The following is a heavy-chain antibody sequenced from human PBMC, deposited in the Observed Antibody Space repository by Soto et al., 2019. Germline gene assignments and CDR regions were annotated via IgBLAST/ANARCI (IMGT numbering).Heavy chain of an antibody. D-gene: IGHD3-16*01. Sequence: ASVKVSCKTAGYTFANFYLHWVRQAPGQGLEWMGLINPGDGTTKYAHKFQGRITMTRDTSTSTVYMDVSSLRSEDTAVYYCARVLGALSVSYFADGGRGPL. CDR2: INPGDGTT. CDR3: ARVLGALSVSYFAD. V-gene: IGHV1-46*03. J-gene: IGHJ2*01. CDR1: GYTFANFY.